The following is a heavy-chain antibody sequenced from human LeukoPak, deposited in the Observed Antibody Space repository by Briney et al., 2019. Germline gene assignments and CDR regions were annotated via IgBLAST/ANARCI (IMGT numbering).Heavy chain of an antibody. J-gene: IGHJ4*02. Sequence: GGSLRLSCAASGFTFSSYGMHWVRQAPGKGLEWVAVISYDGSNKYYADSVKGRFTISRDNSKNTLYLRMNSLRPEDTAVYYCAKSLRPSTSHRQWQTFFDYWGQGTLVTVSS. V-gene: IGHV3-30*18. D-gene: IGHD2-2*01. CDR2: ISYDGSNK. CDR1: GFTFSSYG. CDR3: AKSLRPSTSHRQWQTFFDY.